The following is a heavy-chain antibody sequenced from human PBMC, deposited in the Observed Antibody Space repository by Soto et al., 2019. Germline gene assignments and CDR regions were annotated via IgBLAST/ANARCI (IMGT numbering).Heavy chain of an antibody. J-gene: IGHJ5*02. CDR2: ISSSSSYI. CDR3: VRGVACFDP. CDR1: GFTFSSYS. Sequence: GGSLRLSCAASGFTFSSYSMNWVRQAPGKGLEWVSSISSSSSYIYYADSVKGRFTISRNDAKNPLYLQLDSLRVEDTGVYHCVRGVACFDPWGQGTLVTVSS. V-gene: IGHV3-21*01. D-gene: IGHD3-10*01.